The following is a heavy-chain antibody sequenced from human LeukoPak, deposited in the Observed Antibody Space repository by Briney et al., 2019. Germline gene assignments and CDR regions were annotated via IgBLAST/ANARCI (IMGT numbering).Heavy chain of an antibody. CDR2: ISGSGDNT. D-gene: IGHD2-8*01. CDR3: GLLMMYGIGFDS. Sequence: GGSLRLSCAASGFTFSSYAMSWVRQAPGKGLEWVSAISGSGDNTYYADSVKGRFTISRDNSKNTLYLQLNSLRAEDTAVYYCGLLMMYGIGFDSRGQGTLVNVPS. V-gene: IGHV3-23*01. CDR1: GFTFSSYA. J-gene: IGHJ4*01.